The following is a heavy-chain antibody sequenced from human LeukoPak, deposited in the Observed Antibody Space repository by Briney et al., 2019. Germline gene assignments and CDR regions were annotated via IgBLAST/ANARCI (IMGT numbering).Heavy chain of an antibody. D-gene: IGHD3-22*01. CDR3: TRGSIAYYYMDV. CDR2: IYDSGST. J-gene: IGHJ6*03. Sequence: SETLSLTCTVSGGSFSGYYWSWIRQPPGKGLEWIGNIYDSGSTNYNPSLKCRVTISVDTSKNQFSLKLSSVTAADTAVYYCTRGSIAYYYMDVWGKGTTVTISS. CDR1: GGSFSGYY. V-gene: IGHV4-59*01.